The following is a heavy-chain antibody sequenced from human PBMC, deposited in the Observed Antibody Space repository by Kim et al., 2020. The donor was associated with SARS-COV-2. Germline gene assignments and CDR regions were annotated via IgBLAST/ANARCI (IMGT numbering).Heavy chain of an antibody. V-gene: IGHV4-39*01. CDR2: IYYSGST. J-gene: IGHJ5*02. CDR3: AATQGELLYIDSGWFDP. CDR1: GGSISSSSYY. D-gene: IGHD3-10*01. Sequence: SETLSLTCTVSGGSISSSSYYWGWIRQPPGKGLEWIGSIYYSGSTYYNPSLKSRVTISVDTSKNQFSLKLSSVTAADTAVYYCAATQGELLYIDSGWFDPWGQGTLVTVSS.